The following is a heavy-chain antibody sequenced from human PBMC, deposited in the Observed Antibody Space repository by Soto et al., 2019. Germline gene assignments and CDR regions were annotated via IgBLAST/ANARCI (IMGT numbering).Heavy chain of an antibody. Sequence: ASVKVSCKASGYMFMSYCRKWVRQATGQGLEWMGWIRPYNGDTKYAQNLQGRVTMTTDTSTSTAYMEMRSLRSDDTAVYYCVRDLDGSGSYYTDYWGPGTLVTVSS. V-gene: IGHV1-18*01. CDR3: VRDLDGSGSYYTDY. CDR2: IRPYNGDT. CDR1: GYMFMSYC. J-gene: IGHJ4*02. D-gene: IGHD3-10*01.